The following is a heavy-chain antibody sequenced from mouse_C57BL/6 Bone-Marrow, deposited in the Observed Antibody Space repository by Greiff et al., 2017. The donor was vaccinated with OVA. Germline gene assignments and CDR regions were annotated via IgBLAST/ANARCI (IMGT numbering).Heavy chain of an antibody. J-gene: IGHJ4*01. D-gene: IGHD2-5*01. Sequence: QVKLQQSGAELVRPGASVTLSCKASGYTFTDYEMHWVKQTPVHGLEWIGALDPKTGGTASNQKFTGKAILTADKSSSTAYMELRSLTSQDAAVYYCTRGYSNSYGMDYWGQGTSVTVSS. CDR3: TRGYSNSYGMDY. CDR1: GYTFTDYE. CDR2: LDPKTGGT. V-gene: IGHV1-15*01.